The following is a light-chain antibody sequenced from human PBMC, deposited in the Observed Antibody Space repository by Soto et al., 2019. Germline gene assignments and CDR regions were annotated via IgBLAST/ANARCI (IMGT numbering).Light chain of an antibody. CDR1: QSLVFSDGSTF. V-gene: IGKV2-30*01. CDR2: RVS. J-gene: IGKJ2*01. Sequence: DVVMTQSPLSLPVTLGQPASISCKSSQSLVFSDGSTFLHWFQQRPGQSPRRLISRVSNRDSGVPDRFSGSGSGTDFTLRISRVEAEDVGIYYCMQGTHWPYTFGQGTKLEIK. CDR3: MQGTHWPYT.